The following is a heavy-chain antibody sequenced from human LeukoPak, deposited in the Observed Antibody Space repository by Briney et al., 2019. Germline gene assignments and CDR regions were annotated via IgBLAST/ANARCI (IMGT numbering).Heavy chain of an antibody. CDR1: GGSINSDDYY. Sequence: KTSETPSLTCTVSGGSINSDDYYWSWVRQPPGKGLEWIGYIYYSGSTYYNSSLKSRVTISVDTSKNQFSLKLSSVTAADTAVYYCARAEYYFDYWGQGTLVTVSS. CDR3: ARAEYYFDY. J-gene: IGHJ4*02. V-gene: IGHV4-30-4*02. CDR2: IYYSGST.